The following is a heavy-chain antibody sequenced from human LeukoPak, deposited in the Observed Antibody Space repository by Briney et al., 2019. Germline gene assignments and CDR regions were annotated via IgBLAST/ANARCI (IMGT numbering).Heavy chain of an antibody. V-gene: IGHV4-61*08. Sequence: PSETLSLTCAVSGGSISSGGYYWSWIRQPPGKGLEWIGYIYYSGSTNYNPSLKSRVTISVDTSKNQFSLKLSSVTAADTAVYYCARVSGDIVVLDAFDIWGQGTMVTVSS. J-gene: IGHJ3*02. CDR2: IYYSGST. CDR1: GGSISSGGYY. CDR3: ARVSGDIVVLDAFDI. D-gene: IGHD2-2*01.